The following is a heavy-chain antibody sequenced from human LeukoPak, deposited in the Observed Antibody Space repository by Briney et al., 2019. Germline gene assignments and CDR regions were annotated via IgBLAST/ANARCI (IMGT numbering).Heavy chain of an antibody. J-gene: IGHJ4*02. CDR2: MNPNSANT. V-gene: IGHV1-8*01. CDR3: AIRFSRGSGSAIDY. Sequence: WASVKVSCKASGYTFTSYDINWVRQATGQGLEWMGWMNPNSANTGYAQNFQGRVTMTRNTSISTAYMELSSLRSEDTAVYYCAIRFSRGSGSAIDYWGQGTLVTVSS. D-gene: IGHD3-10*01. CDR1: GYTFTSYD.